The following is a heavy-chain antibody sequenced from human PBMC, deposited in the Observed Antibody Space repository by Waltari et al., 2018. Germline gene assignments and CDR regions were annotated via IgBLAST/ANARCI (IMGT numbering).Heavy chain of an antibody. D-gene: IGHD4-17*01. V-gene: IGHV4-31*03. CDR3: ARGSLYGAQVAFDI. CDR1: GGSISSGGYY. J-gene: IGHJ3*02. Sequence: QVQLQESGPGLVKPSQTLSLTCTVAGGSISSGGYYWSWIREHPGNGLEWIGYIHYSGSTYYNPSLKSRVTISVDTSKNQFSLKLSSVTAADTAVYYCARGSLYGAQVAFDIWGQGTMVTVSS. CDR2: IHYSGST.